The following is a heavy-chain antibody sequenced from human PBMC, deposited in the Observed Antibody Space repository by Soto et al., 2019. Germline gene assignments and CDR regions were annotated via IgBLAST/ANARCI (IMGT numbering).Heavy chain of an antibody. CDR3: ARSRWTWVVRDCGWSHYYGMDG. D-gene: IGHD3-9*01. Sequence: GGSLSLSCAASGFPFSSYWMSWVRQAPGKGLEWVANIKQDGSEKYYVDSVKGRFTISRDNAKNSLYLQMNSLRAEDTAVYYCARSRWTWVVRDCGWSHYYGMDGWGQGTTVTVYS. J-gene: IGHJ6*01. CDR2: IKQDGSEK. V-gene: IGHV3-7*01. CDR1: GFPFSSYW.